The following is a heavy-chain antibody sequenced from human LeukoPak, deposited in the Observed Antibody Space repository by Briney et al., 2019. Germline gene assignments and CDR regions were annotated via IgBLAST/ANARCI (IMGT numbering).Heavy chain of an antibody. CDR1: GYSFTTYD. J-gene: IGHJ4*02. CDR2: MNPNSGNT. CDR3: AKNVRDTGIFDY. D-gene: IGHD5-18*01. V-gene: IGHV1-8*01. Sequence: ASVKVSCKASGYSFTTYDINWVRQATGQGLEWMGWMNPNSGNTGYAQRFQGRVTMTRDTSISTAYMELNSLTSEDTAVYYCAKNVRDTGIFDYWGQGTLVTVSS.